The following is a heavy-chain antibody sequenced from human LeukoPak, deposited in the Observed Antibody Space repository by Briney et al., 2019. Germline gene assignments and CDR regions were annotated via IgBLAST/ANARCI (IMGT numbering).Heavy chain of an antibody. Sequence: GGSLRLSCAASRFTFSSCAMTWVRQAPGKGGGWVSAISGNGGSTYYADSVKGRFTISRDNSQNTLYLQMNSLRAEDTALYYCAKCDDFWSGGVDYWGQGTLVTVSS. CDR3: AKCDDFWSGGVDY. CDR2: ISGNGGST. CDR1: RFTFSSCA. D-gene: IGHD3-3*01. V-gene: IGHV3-23*01. J-gene: IGHJ4*02.